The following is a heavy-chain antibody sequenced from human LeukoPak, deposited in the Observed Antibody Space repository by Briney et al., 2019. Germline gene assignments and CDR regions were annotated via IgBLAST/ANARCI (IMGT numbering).Heavy chain of an antibody. J-gene: IGHJ4*02. Sequence: SETLSLTCAVYGGSFSGYYWSWIRQPPGKGLEWIGEINHSGSTNYNPSLKSRVTISADTSKNQFSLKLTSVTAADTAVYYCARWGSGNYCLWDYWGQGTLVTVSS. CDR2: INHSGST. CDR1: GGSFSGYY. V-gene: IGHV4-34*01. CDR3: ARWGSGNYCLWDY. D-gene: IGHD1-26*01.